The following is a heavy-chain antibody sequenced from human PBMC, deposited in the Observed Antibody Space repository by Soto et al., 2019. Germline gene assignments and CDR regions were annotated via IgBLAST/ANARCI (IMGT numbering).Heavy chain of an antibody. CDR2: IVVGSGYT. J-gene: IGHJ4*02. D-gene: IGHD2-8*01. Sequence: SVKVSCKASGFTFTSSAFQWVRQARGQRLEWIGWIVVGSGYTNYAQRFQDRVTLTRDMSTATTYMELSRLTSEDTAIYYCAADATAWQQMVPSDYWGQGTLVTVSS. CDR1: GFTFTSSA. V-gene: IGHV1-58*01. CDR3: AADATAWQQMVPSDY.